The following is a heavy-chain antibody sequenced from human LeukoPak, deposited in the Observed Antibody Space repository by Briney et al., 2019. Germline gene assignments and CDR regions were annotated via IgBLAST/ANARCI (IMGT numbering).Heavy chain of an antibody. CDR1: GYTFTSYG. D-gene: IGHD3-10*01. CDR3: AIDYQGTMALGY. Sequence: ASVKVSCKASGYTFTSYGISWVRQAPGQGLEWMGWISAYNGNTNYAQKLQGRVTMTTDTSTSTAYMELRSLRSDDTAVYYCAIDYQGTMALGYWGQGTQVTVSS. J-gene: IGHJ4*02. CDR2: ISAYNGNT. V-gene: IGHV1-18*01.